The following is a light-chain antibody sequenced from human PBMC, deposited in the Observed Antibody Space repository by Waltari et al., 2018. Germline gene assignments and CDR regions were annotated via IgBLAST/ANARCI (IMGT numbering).Light chain of an antibody. CDR3: CSYATSNSWV. CDR1: SSDVGNYNL. CDR2: EVT. V-gene: IGLV2-23*02. J-gene: IGLJ3*02. Sequence: QSALTQPASVSGSPGQSITISCTGTSSDVGNYNLVSWYQQHPGKAPKLMIYEVTELPSGVSNRFSGSKSGNTASLTISGLQAEDEADYYCCSYATSNSWVFGGGTRLTVL.